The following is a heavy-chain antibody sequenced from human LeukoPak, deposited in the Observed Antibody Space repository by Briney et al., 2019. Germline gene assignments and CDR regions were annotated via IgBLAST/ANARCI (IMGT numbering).Heavy chain of an antibody. Sequence: SETLSLTCTVSGGSISSSSYYWCWIRQPPGKGLEWIGSIYYSGSTYYNPSLKSRVTISVDTSKNQFSLKLSSVTAADTAVYYCATRPYYDILTGYRYYFDYWGQGTLVTVSS. CDR1: GGSISSSSYY. V-gene: IGHV4-39*01. CDR2: IYYSGST. D-gene: IGHD3-9*01. J-gene: IGHJ4*02. CDR3: ATRPYYDILTGYRYYFDY.